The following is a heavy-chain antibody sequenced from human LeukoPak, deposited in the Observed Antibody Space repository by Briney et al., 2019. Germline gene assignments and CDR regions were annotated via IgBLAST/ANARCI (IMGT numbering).Heavy chain of an antibody. V-gene: IGHV1-2*06. Sequence: ASVKVSCKASGYTFTGYYMHWVRQAPGQGLEWMGRINPNSGGTNYAQKFQGRVTMTRDTSISTAYMELSRLRSDDTAVYYCARDSFYYYGMDVWGQGTTVTVSS. CDR2: INPNSGGT. J-gene: IGHJ6*02. CDR3: ARDSFYYYGMDV. CDR1: GYTFTGYY.